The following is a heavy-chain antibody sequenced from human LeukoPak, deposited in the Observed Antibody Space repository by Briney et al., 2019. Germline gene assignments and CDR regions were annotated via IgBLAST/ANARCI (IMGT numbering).Heavy chain of an antibody. CDR1: GFSFSSYA. J-gene: IGHJ4*02. Sequence: GGSLRLSCAASGFSFSSYAMHWVRQAPGKGLEWVAVISYDGSNKYYADSVKGRLTISRDHSKNTLYLQMNSLRADDTAGYYCASKSIAARPPSVYWGQGTRVTVSS. V-gene: IGHV3-30-3*01. CDR3: ASKSIAARPPSVY. D-gene: IGHD6-6*01. CDR2: ISYDGSNK.